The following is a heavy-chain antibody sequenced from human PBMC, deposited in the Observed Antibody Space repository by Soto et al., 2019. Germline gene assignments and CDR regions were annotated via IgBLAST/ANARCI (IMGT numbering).Heavy chain of an antibody. V-gene: IGHV3-21*01. CDR2: ISSSSYI. CDR3: AREQSITMIVVVTTVHYGMDV. J-gene: IGHJ6*02. D-gene: IGHD3-22*01. CDR1: GFTFSIYS. Sequence: GSLRLSCAASGFTFSIYSMNWVRQGPGKGLEWVSSISSSSYIYYADSVKGRFTISRDNAKNSLYLQMNSLRAEDTAVYYCAREQSITMIVVVTTVHYGMDVWGQGTTVTVSS.